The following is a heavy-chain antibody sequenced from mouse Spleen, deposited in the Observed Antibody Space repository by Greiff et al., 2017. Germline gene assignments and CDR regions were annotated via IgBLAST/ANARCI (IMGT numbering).Heavy chain of an antibody. CDR3: AGTLANYDWFAY. CDR1: GYSITSGYY. V-gene: IGHV3-6*02. CDR2: ISYDGSN. D-gene: IGHD2-4*01. J-gene: IGHJ3*01. Sequence: EVQVVESGPGLVKPSQSLSLTCSVTGYSITSGYYWNWIRQFPGNKLEWMGYISYDGSNNYNPSLKNRISITRDTSKNQFFLKLNSVTTEDTATYYCAGTLANYDWFAYWGQGTLVTVSA.